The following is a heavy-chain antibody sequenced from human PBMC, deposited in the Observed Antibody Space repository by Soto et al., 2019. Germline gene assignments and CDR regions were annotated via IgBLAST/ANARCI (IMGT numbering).Heavy chain of an antibody. CDR1: GFTFDDYA. J-gene: IGHJ4*02. D-gene: IGHD3-10*01. Sequence: PGGSLRLSCAASGFTFDDYAMHWVRQAPGKGLEWVSGISWNSGSIGYADSVKGRFTISRDNAKNSLYLQMNSLRAEDTALYYCAKGALLLWFGELSAHFDYWGQGTLVTVS. CDR3: AKGALLLWFGELSAHFDY. CDR2: ISWNSGSI. V-gene: IGHV3-9*01.